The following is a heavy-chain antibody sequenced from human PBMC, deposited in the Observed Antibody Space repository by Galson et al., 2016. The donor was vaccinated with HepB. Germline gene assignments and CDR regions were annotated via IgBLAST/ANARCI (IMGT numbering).Heavy chain of an antibody. Sequence: SETLSLTCTVSGGSISNYYWSWIRQPPGKGLEWIGFIFYSGSTSYNPSLESRVSISVDTSKNQFSLKLSSVTAADTAVYFCARGQKGEYDFWSGYYTGFDYWGQGTLVTVSS. CDR2: IFYSGST. CDR1: GGSISNYY. D-gene: IGHD3-3*01. CDR3: ARGQKGEYDFWSGYYTGFDY. J-gene: IGHJ4*02. V-gene: IGHV4-59*01.